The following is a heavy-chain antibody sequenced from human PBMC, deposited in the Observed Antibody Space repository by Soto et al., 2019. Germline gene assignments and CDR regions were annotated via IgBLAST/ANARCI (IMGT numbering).Heavy chain of an antibody. Sequence: QVQLVQSGPDLKRPGASMKVSCKASGYTFTSYGISWVRQAPGQGLEWMAWISPLKGRTQYSQKAQGRVNLSTDTSSNSAHMEMTTPRVDDTAVYYCAMDYGDRPEYFKHWGQGTLVTVS. CDR1: GYTFTSYG. CDR2: ISPLKGRT. CDR3: AMDYGDRPEYFKH. V-gene: IGHV1-18*04. D-gene: IGHD4-17*01. J-gene: IGHJ1*01.